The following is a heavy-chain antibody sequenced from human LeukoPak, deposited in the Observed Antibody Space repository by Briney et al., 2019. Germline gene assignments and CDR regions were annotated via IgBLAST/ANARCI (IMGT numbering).Heavy chain of an antibody. CDR3: VRDVGNYDSRGYYLGWFDP. CDR2: TDRNTGNP. V-gene: IGHV7-4-1*02. CDR1: GYTFRNYA. D-gene: IGHD3-22*01. Sequence: GASVKVSCKASGYTFRNYAINWVRQAPGQGLEWMGWTDRNTGNPTYAQGFTGRFVFSLDTSVTTAYLQISSLKAEDTAVCYCVRDVGNYDSRGYYLGWFDPWGQGTLVTVFS. J-gene: IGHJ5*02.